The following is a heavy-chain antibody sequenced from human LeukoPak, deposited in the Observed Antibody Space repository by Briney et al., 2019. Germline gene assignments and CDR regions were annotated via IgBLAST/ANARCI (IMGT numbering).Heavy chain of an antibody. CDR1: GYTFTSYY. CDR3: ARDGAVGATFDY. J-gene: IGHJ4*02. CDR2: INPSGGST. Sequence: ASVKVSCKASGYTFTSYYMHWVRQAPGQGLEWMGIINPSGGSTSYAQRFQGRVTMTRDMSTSTVYMELSSLRSEDTAVYYCARDGAVGATFDYWGQGTLVTVSS. V-gene: IGHV1-46*01. D-gene: IGHD1-26*01.